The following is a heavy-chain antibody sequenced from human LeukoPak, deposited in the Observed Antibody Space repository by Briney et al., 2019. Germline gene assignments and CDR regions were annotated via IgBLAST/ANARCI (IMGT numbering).Heavy chain of an antibody. CDR1: GGSISSYY. V-gene: IGHV4-39*07. J-gene: IGHJ3*02. D-gene: IGHD6-13*01. Sequence: PSETLSLTCTVSGGSISSYYWGWIRQPPGKGLEWIGSIYYSGSTYYNPSLKSRVTISVDTSKNQFSLKLSSVTAADTAVYYCARDDSSSWYNDAFDIWGQGTMVTVSS. CDR2: IYYSGST. CDR3: ARDDSSSWYNDAFDI.